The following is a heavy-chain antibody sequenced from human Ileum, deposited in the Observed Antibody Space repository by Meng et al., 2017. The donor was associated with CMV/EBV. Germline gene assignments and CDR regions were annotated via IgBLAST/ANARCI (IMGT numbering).Heavy chain of an antibody. CDR2: ISYDESTT. Sequence: GESLKISCAASGFTLSSYWMHWVRQAPGKGLVWVSRISYDESTTNYADSVKGRFTISRDNAKTTLFLQMNSLRAEDTAVYYCARVPPGNYGLMDVGPRDHGHRLL. CDR1: GFTLSSYW. J-gene: IGHJ6*02. D-gene: IGHD4-17*01. CDR3: ARVPPGNYGLMDV. V-gene: IGHV3-74*01.